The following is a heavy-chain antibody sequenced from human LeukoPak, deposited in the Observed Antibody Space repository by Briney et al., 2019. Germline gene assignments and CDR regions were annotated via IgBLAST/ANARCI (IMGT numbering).Heavy chain of an antibody. Sequence: PGGSLRLSCAVSGFTSRSHDVSWVRQAPGKGLEWVSLITSGSGRTYYADSVRGRFAISRDNSKNTVYLQMNSLRDEDTAVYYCARGGGFDFWGQGPLVTVSS. CDR1: GFTSRSHD. V-gene: IGHV3-23*01. J-gene: IGHJ4*02. CDR2: ITSGSGRT. CDR3: ARGGGFDF. D-gene: IGHD4-23*01.